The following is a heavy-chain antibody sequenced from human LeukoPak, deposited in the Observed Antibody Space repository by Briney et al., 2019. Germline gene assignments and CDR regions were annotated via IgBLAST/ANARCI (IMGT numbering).Heavy chain of an antibody. J-gene: IGHJ3*02. D-gene: IGHD2-15*01. Sequence: ASVKVSCKASGGTFSSYAISWVRQAPGQGLEWMGRIIPILGIANYAQKFQGRVTITADKSTSTAYMELSSLRSEDTAVYYCARLHCSGGSCYAENAFDIWGQGTMVTVSS. V-gene: IGHV1-69*04. CDR1: GGTFSSYA. CDR2: IIPILGIA. CDR3: ARLHCSGGSCYAENAFDI.